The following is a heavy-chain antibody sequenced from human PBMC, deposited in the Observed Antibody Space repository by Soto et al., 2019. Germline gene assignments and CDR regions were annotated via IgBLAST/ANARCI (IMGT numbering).Heavy chain of an antibody. Sequence: GGSLRLSCAASGFTFSSYGMHWVRQAPGKGLEWVAVIWYDGSNKYYADSVKGRFTISRDNSKNKLYLQMNSLRAEDTAVYYCARAPPFWSGYYMDVWGKGTTVTVSS. CDR1: GFTFSSYG. J-gene: IGHJ6*03. V-gene: IGHV3-33*01. CDR3: ARAPPFWSGYYMDV. D-gene: IGHD3-3*01. CDR2: IWYDGSNK.